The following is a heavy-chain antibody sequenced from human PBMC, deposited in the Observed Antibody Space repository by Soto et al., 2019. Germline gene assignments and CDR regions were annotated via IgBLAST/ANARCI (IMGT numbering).Heavy chain of an antibody. D-gene: IGHD3-16*02. V-gene: IGHV3-30-3*01. CDR3: ARDRETFRKDMITFGGVIGYGMDV. CDR2: ISYDGSNK. CDR1: GFTFSSYA. J-gene: IGHJ6*02. Sequence: PGGSLRLSCAASGFTFSSYAMHWVRQAPGKGLEWVAVISYDGSNKYYADSVKGRFTISRDNSKNTLYLQMNSLRAEDTAVYYCARDRETFRKDMITFGGVIGYGMDVWGQGTTVTVSS.